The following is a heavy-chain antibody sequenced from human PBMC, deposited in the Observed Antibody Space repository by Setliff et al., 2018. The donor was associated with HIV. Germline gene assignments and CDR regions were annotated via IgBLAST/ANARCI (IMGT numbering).Heavy chain of an antibody. J-gene: IGHJ4*02. CDR3: ARQKKSSSWSPNDY. V-gene: IGHV4-38-2*02. CDR1: AYSIRNGYY. D-gene: IGHD2-2*01. Sequence: SETLSLTCTVSAYSIRNGYYWGWIRQSPGKGLEWIGTLYYDGNTYYNPSLKSRVTMSVDTSKNQFSLKVKSVTAADTAVYYCARQKKSSSWSPNDYWGQGTLVTVSS. CDR2: LYYDGNT.